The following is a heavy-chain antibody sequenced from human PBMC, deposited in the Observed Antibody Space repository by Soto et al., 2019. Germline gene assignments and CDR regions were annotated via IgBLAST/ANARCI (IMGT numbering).Heavy chain of an antibody. V-gene: IGHV3-30-3*01. CDR2: ISYDGSNK. Sequence: GGSLRLSCAASGFTFSSYAMHWVRQAPGKGLEWVAVISYDGSNKYYADSVKGRFTISRDNSKNTLYLQMNSLRAEDTAVYYYARAWYSGWYNYYYYGMDVWGQGTTVTAP. D-gene: IGHD6-19*01. CDR3: ARAWYSGWYNYYYYGMDV. J-gene: IGHJ6*02. CDR1: GFTFSSYA.